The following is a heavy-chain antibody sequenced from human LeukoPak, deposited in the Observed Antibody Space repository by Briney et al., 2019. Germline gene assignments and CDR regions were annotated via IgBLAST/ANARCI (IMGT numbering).Heavy chain of an antibody. J-gene: IGHJ6*03. CDR1: GGSISSYY. CDR3: ARDNLAVWFWEFWGSYYMDV. D-gene: IGHD3-10*01. V-gene: IGHV4-59*01. CDR2: IYYSGST. Sequence: PSETLSLTCTVSGGSISSYYWSWIRQPPGKGLEWVGYIYYSGSTNYNPSLKSRVTISVDTSKHQFSLTLSSVTAADTAVYYCARDNLAVWFWEFWGSYYMDVWGKGTTVTISS.